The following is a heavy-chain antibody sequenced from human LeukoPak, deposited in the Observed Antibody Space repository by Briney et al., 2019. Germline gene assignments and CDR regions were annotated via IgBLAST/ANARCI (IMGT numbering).Heavy chain of an antibody. CDR1: GYSISSGYY. J-gene: IGHJ4*02. D-gene: IGHD4-17*01. CDR2: IYHSGST. CDR3: ARENGDFYYFDY. V-gene: IGHV4-38-2*02. Sequence: SETLSLTCAVSGYSISSGYYWGWIRQPPGKGLEWIGSIYHSGSTYYNPSLKSRVTISVDTSKNQFSLKLSSVTAADTAVYYCARENGDFYYFDYWGQGTLVTVSS.